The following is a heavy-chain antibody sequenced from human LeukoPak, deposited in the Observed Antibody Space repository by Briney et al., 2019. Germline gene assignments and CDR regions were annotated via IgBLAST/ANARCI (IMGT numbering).Heavy chain of an antibody. J-gene: IGHJ4*02. Sequence: ASVKVSCKASGYTFTSYDINWVRQATGQGLEWMGWMNPNSGNTGYAQKFQGRVTITRNTSISTAYMELSSLRSEDTAVYYCARVRTVRGVIAHFDYWGQGTLVTVSS. CDR3: ARVRTVRGVIAHFDY. CDR1: GYTFTSYD. V-gene: IGHV1-8*03. D-gene: IGHD3-10*01. CDR2: MNPNSGNT.